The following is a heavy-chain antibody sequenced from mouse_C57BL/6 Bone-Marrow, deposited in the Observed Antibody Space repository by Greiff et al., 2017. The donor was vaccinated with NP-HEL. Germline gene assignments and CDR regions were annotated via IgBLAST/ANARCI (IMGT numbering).Heavy chain of an antibody. J-gene: IGHJ3*01. CDR1: GYAFSSYW. CDR2: IYPGDGDT. Sequence: VQLVESGAELVKPGASVKISCKASGYAFSSYWMNWVKQRPGKGLEWIGQIYPGDGDTNYNGKFQDKASLTADKSSSTAYMQLSSLASEDSAVYFCARGAYWGQGTLVTVSA. V-gene: IGHV1-80*01. CDR3: ARGAY.